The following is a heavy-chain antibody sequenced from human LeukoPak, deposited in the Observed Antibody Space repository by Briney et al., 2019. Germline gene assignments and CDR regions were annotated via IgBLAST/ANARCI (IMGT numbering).Heavy chain of an antibody. J-gene: IGHJ4*02. Sequence: EASVKVSCKASGYTFTSYAMHWVRQAPGQRLEWMGWISAYNGNTNYAQKLQGRVTMTTDTSTSTAYMELRSLRSDDTAVYYCARDRGAAVAGGRDFDYWGQGTLVTVSS. D-gene: IGHD6-19*01. CDR2: ISAYNGNT. CDR1: GYTFTSYA. CDR3: ARDRGAAVAGGRDFDY. V-gene: IGHV1-18*01.